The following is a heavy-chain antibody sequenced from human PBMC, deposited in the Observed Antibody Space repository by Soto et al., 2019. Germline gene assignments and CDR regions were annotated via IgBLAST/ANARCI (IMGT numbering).Heavy chain of an antibody. D-gene: IGHD3-10*01. V-gene: IGHV4-30-2*01. CDR2: MYHSGST. CDR3: ARVNYYGSGSYTPVGFDY. Sequence: QLQLQESGSGLVKPSQTLSLTCAVSGGSISSGGYSWSWIRQPPGKGLEWIGYMYHSGSTYYNPSLKSRVTRSVDRSKNQFSLKLSSVTAADTAVYYCARVNYYGSGSYTPVGFDYWGQGTLVTVSS. CDR1: GGSISSGGYS. J-gene: IGHJ4*02.